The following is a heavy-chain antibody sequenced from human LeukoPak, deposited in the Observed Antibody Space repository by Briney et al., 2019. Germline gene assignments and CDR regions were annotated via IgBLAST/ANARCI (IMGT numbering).Heavy chain of an antibody. J-gene: IGHJ4*02. Sequence: ASVKLSCKVSGYILTELSIHWVRQAPGKGLEWMGGFDPQYGEGVYAQKFLGRVTMTEDTSTDTAYMELRSLSSDDTAVYYCATGAYTSGSFYFGDIFNWGQGTLVTVSS. V-gene: IGHV1-24*01. CDR3: ATGAYTSGSFYFGDIFN. CDR2: FDPQYGEG. CDR1: GYILTELS. D-gene: IGHD3-10*01.